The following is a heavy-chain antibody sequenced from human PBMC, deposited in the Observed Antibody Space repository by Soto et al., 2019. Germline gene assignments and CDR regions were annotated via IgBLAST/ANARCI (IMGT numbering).Heavy chain of an antibody. CDR3: VKGSLCSLGSGTSGGPDY. J-gene: IGHJ4*02. CDR2: INSNGDST. Sequence: GGSLRLSCSGSGFTFSNYAIHWVRQAPGKGLEYVSAINSNGDSTFYADSVKGRFTISRDNSKNTLYLQMRSLRTEDMAVYYCVKGSLCSLGSGTSGGPDYWGQGTLVTVSS. D-gene: IGHD3-10*01. V-gene: IGHV3-64D*06. CDR1: GFTFSNYA.